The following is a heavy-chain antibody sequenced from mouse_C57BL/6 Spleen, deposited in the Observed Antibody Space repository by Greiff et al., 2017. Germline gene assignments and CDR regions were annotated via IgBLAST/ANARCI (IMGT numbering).Heavy chain of an antibody. V-gene: IGHV1-4*01. CDR1: GYTFTSYT. J-gene: IGHJ2*01. Sequence: VKLLESGAELARPGASVKMSCKASGYTFTSYTMHWVKQRPGQGLEWIGYINTSSGYIPYNQKFKDKATLTADKSSSTAYMQLSSLTSEDSAVYYCAGSDWDGGYHCDYWGQGTTLTVSA. D-gene: IGHD1-1*02. CDR3: AGSDWDGGYHCDY. CDR2: INTSSGYI.